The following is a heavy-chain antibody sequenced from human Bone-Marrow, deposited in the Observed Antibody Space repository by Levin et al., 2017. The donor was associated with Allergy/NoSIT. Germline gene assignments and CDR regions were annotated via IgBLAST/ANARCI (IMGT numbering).Heavy chain of an antibody. CDR1: GFTFSDYY. CDR2: ISSSGSTI. J-gene: IGHJ6*02. V-gene: IGHV3-11*01. CDR3: ARDLPGDSSGWGYYYYYGMDV. Sequence: GGSLRLSCAASGFTFSDYYMSWIRQAPGKGLEWVSYISSSGSTIYYADSVKGRFTISRDNAKNSLYLQMNSLRAEDTAVYYCARDLPGDSSGWGYYYYYGMDVWGQGTTVTVSS. D-gene: IGHD6-19*01.